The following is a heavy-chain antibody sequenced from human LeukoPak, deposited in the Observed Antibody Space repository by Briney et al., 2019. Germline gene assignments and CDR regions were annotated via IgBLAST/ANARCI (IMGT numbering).Heavy chain of an antibody. CDR1: GYTFTGYY. Sequence: ASVKVSCKASGYTFTGYYMHWVRQAPGQGLEWMGWINPNSGGTNYAQKFQGWVTMTRGTSISTAYMELSRLRSDDTAVYYCARGVVATPREYYFDYWGQGTLVTVSS. CDR3: ARGVVATPREYYFDY. CDR2: INPNSGGT. J-gene: IGHJ4*02. V-gene: IGHV1-2*04. D-gene: IGHD5-12*01.